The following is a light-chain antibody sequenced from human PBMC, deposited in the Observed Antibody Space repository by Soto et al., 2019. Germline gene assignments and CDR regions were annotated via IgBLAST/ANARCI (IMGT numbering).Light chain of an antibody. CDR2: DNY. CDR1: RSNIGNNF. Sequence: QSVLTQPPSVSAAPGQEVTISCSGSRSNIGNNFVSWYQQFPGTAPKLLIYDNYKRTSGITDRISGSKSGTSATLGITGLQAGDEADYYCGSWDSSLSAYVFGTGTKVTVL. CDR3: GSWDSSLSAYV. V-gene: IGLV1-51*01. J-gene: IGLJ1*01.